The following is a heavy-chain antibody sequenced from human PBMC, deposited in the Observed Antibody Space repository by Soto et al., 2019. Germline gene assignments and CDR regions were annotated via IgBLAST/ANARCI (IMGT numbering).Heavy chain of an antibody. Sequence: EVQLVESGGGLIPPGGSLRLSGKASGFLVNSAYMTWVRQAPGKGLEWLSMINSDGSTLYAESVKGRFTISRDNSKNRLDLQMNSLRAEDTAMYYCARSRYSFAWGYWGQGTLVIVTS. D-gene: IGHD5-18*01. J-gene: IGHJ4*02. CDR3: ARSRYSFAWGY. CDR1: GFLVNSAY. CDR2: INSDGST. V-gene: IGHV3-53*01.